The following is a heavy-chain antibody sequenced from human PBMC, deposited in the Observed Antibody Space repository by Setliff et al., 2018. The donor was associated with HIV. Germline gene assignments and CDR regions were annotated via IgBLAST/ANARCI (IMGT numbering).Heavy chain of an antibody. D-gene: IGHD3-10*01. CDR3: AKERLYGSGRAFDY. Sequence: PGGSLRLSCAASGFIVSRNYMSWVRQAPGKGLERVSLIYVDGTTYYADSVKGRFTISRDNFKNTLYLQMDSLRAEDTALYYCAKERLYGSGRAFDYWGQGTLVTVSS. V-gene: IGHV3-53*01. CDR1: GFIVSRNY. CDR2: IYVDGTT. J-gene: IGHJ4*02.